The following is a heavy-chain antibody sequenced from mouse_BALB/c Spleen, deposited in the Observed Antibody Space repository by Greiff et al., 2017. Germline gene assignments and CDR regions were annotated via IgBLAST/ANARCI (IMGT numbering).Heavy chain of an antibody. CDR3: ARSSYDYDGYYYAMDY. D-gene: IGHD2-4*01. CDR1: GFIFSSFG. Sequence: EVMLVESGGGLVQPGGSRKLSCAASGFIFSSFGMHWVRQAPEKGLEWVAYISSGSSTIYYADTVKGRFTISRDNPKNTLFLQMTSLRSEDTAMYYCARSSYDYDGYYYAMDYWGQGTSVTVSS. CDR2: ISSGSSTI. J-gene: IGHJ4*01. V-gene: IGHV5-17*02.